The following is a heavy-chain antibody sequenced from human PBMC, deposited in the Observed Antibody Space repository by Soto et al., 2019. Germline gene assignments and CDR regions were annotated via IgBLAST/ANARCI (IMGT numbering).Heavy chain of an antibody. Sequence: QVQLQESGPGLVKPSQTLSLTCTVSGGSISSGDYYWSWIRQPPGKRLEWIGYIFYSGSTYYNPSLKSRVTISVDTSKNQCSLKLSSVTAADTAVYYCARYGGYEGLRFDPWGQGTLVTGSS. J-gene: IGHJ5*02. CDR1: GGSISSGDYY. D-gene: IGHD5-12*01. CDR2: IFYSGST. CDR3: ARYGGYEGLRFDP. V-gene: IGHV4-30-4*01.